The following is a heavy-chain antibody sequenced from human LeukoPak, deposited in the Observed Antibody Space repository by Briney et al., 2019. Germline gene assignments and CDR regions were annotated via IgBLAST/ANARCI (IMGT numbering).Heavy chain of an antibody. V-gene: IGHV4-61*01. CDR1: GGSVSSGCYY. D-gene: IGHD2-2*01. CDR2: VYYSGST. CDR3: ARGYCSSTRCYFGFDY. Sequence: SETLSLTCTVSGGSVSSGCYYWSWIRQPPGKGLEWLGYVYYSGSTKHNPSLKSRVTISVDTSKNQFSLKLSSVTAADTAVYYCARGYCSSTRCYFGFDYWGQGTLVTVSS. J-gene: IGHJ4*02.